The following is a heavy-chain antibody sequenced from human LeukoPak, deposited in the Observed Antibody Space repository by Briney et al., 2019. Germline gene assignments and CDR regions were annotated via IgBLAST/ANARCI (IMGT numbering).Heavy chain of an antibody. Sequence: GGSLRLSCAGSGLTFSSYSMSWVRQAPGKGLEWVSGISRSGGSTYYADSVKGRFTISRDNSKNTLYLQMNSLRAEDTAVYYCVKDGPYYYGSGSYYGMDVWGQGTTVTVSS. CDR1: GLTFSSYS. CDR2: ISRSGGST. J-gene: IGHJ6*02. V-gene: IGHV3-23*01. D-gene: IGHD3-10*01. CDR3: VKDGPYYYGSGSYYGMDV.